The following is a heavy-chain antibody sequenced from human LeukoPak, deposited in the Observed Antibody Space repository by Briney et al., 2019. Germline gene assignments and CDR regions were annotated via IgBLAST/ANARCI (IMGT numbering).Heavy chain of an antibody. Sequence: PSETLSLTCTVSGGSISSYYWSWIRQPPGKGLEWIGYIYYSGSTNCNPSLKSRVTISVDTSKNQFSLKLSSVTAADTAVYYCARGQWLVKEFDYWGQGTLVTVSS. CDR3: ARGQWLVKEFDY. D-gene: IGHD6-19*01. V-gene: IGHV4-59*01. CDR1: GGSISSYY. CDR2: IYYSGST. J-gene: IGHJ4*02.